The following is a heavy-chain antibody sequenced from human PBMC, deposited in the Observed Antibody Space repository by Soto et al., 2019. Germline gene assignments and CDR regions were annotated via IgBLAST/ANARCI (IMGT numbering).Heavy chain of an antibody. Sequence: ASVKVCCKASGYTFTSYGISWVRQAPGQGLEWMGWISAYNGNTHYAQKLQGRVTMTTDTSTSTAYMELRSLRSDDTAVYYCARWSHYNDSSGSPVDYWGQGTLVTVSS. V-gene: IGHV1-18*01. CDR2: ISAYNGNT. D-gene: IGHD3-22*01. CDR3: ARWSHYNDSSGSPVDY. CDR1: GYTFTSYG. J-gene: IGHJ4*02.